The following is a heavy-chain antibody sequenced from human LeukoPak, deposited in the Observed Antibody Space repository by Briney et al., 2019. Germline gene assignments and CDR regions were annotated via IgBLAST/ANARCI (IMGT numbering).Heavy chain of an antibody. D-gene: IGHD3-10*01. CDR2: VSDSGNT. V-gene: IGHV4-59*08. J-gene: IGHJ4*02. CDR3: ARLGGSYSVDY. Sequence: SETLSLTCTVSGGSISSYYWSWIRQPPGRGLEWIAYVSDSGNTNYNPSLRSRVTMSIDTSKNEFSLKLNSVTAADTAVYYCARLGGSYSVDYWGQGTLVTVSS. CDR1: GGSISSYY.